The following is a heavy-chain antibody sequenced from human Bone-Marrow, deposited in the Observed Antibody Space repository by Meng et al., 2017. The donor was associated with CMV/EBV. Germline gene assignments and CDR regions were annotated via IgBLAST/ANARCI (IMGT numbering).Heavy chain of an antibody. CDR2: ISSSSSYI. V-gene: IGHV3-21*01. CDR1: GFTFSSYS. D-gene: IGHD3-10*01. J-gene: IGHJ4*02. CDR3: ARDVGGSGSY. Sequence: GESLKISCAASGFTFSSYSMNWVRQAPGKGLEWVSSISSSSSYIYYADSVKGRFTISRDNAKNSQYLQMNSLRAEDTAVYYCARDVGGSGSYWGQGTRVTGSS.